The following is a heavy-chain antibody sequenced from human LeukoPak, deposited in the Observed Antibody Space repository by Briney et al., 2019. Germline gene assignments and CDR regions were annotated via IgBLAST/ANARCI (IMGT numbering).Heavy chain of an antibody. CDR3: ARHGDSSGWYIFLDY. Sequence: GESLKISYKGSGYSFTSYWIGWVRQMPGKGLEWMGIICPGDSDTRYSPSFQGQVTISADKSISTAYLQWSSLKASDAAMYYCARHGDSSGWYIFLDYWGQGTLVTVSS. D-gene: IGHD6-19*01. CDR2: ICPGDSDT. J-gene: IGHJ4*02. V-gene: IGHV5-51*01. CDR1: GYSFTSYW.